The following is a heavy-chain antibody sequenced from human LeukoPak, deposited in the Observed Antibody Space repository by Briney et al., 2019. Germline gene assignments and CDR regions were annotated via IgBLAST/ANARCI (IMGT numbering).Heavy chain of an antibody. CDR1: GFTFSHYG. CDR3: ARDSGYDTAFDI. Sequence: GGSLRLSCAVSGFTFSHYGMHWVRQAPGKGLEWVSSISSSSSYIYYADSVKGRFTISRDNSKNSLYLQMNSLRAEDTAVYYCARDSGYDTAFDIWGQGTMVTVSS. J-gene: IGHJ3*02. D-gene: IGHD3-3*01. V-gene: IGHV3-21*01. CDR2: ISSSSSYI.